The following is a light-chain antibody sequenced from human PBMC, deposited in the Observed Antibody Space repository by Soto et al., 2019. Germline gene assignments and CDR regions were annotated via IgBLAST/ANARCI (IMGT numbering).Light chain of an antibody. Sequence: QSVVTQPPSASGTPGQRVIISCSGSSSNIGRNTVNWYQQLPGTAPKLLIYSNDRRPSGVPDRFSGSKSGTSASLAISGLQSEDEADYYCAAWDDSLNGPVFGGGTKLTVL. J-gene: IGLJ2*01. CDR1: SSNIGRNT. V-gene: IGLV1-44*01. CDR3: AAWDDSLNGPV. CDR2: SND.